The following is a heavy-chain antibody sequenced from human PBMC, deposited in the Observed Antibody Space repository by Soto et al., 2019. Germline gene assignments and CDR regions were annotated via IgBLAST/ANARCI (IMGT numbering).Heavy chain of an antibody. CDR2: ISAYNGNT. J-gene: IGHJ5*02. Sequence: QVQLVQSGAEVKKPGASVKVSCKASGYTFTSYGISWVRQAPGQGLEWMGWISAYNGNTNYAQKLQGRVTMTTDTSTSTAYMELRSLRSDDTAVYYCARFIAAAGTLAYNWFDPWGQGTVVTVSS. V-gene: IGHV1-18*04. CDR3: ARFIAAAGTLAYNWFDP. D-gene: IGHD6-13*01. CDR1: GYTFTSYG.